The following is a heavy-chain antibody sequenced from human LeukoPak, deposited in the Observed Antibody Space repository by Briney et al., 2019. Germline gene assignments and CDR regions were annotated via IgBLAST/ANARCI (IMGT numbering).Heavy chain of an antibody. CDR3: ARHVPQGSGYYYMDV. CDR1: GGSFSGYY. Sequence: PSETLSLTCAVYGGSFSGYYWSWIRQPPGKGLEWIGEINHSGSTNYNPSLKSRVTISVDTSKKQFSLKLSSVTAADTAVYYCARHVPQGSGYYYMDVWGKGTTVTVSS. J-gene: IGHJ6*03. V-gene: IGHV4-34*01. D-gene: IGHD3-10*01. CDR2: INHSGST.